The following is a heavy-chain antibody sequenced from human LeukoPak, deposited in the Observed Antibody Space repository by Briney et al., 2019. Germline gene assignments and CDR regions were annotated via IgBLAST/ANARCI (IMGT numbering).Heavy chain of an antibody. Sequence: SGPTLLNPTQTLTLTCTFSGFSLSTSQVGVGWIRQPPGKALEWLAVIYWDDNKYYSPFLKSKLTITKDTSKNQVVLRMSNMDPADTATYYCAHRRLYWAFGYWGQRTGVTVSS. CDR3: AHRRLYWAFGY. J-gene: IGHJ4*02. D-gene: IGHD2-8*02. V-gene: IGHV2-5*02. CDR1: GFSLSTSQVG. CDR2: IYWDDNK.